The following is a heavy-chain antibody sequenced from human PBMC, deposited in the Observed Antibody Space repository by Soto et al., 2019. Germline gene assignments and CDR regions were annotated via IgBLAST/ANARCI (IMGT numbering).Heavy chain of an antibody. Sequence: GGSLRLSCAASGFALSSYGMHWVRQAPGKGLEWVAFISNNGGQKKFADSAKGRFSISSDTSKSTVFLQMDSLREDDTALYYCEKRRDGSNLGMDVWGQGTTVTVSS. CDR1: GFALSSYG. CDR2: ISNNGGQK. D-gene: IGHD6-13*01. V-gene: IGHV3-30*18. CDR3: EKRRDGSNLGMDV. J-gene: IGHJ6*02.